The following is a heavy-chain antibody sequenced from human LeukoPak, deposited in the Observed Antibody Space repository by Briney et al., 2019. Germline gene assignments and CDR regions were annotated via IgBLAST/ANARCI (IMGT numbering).Heavy chain of an antibody. CDR2: FYTRGST. V-gene: IGHV4-4*07. CDR1: GGSISNYY. Sequence: SETLSLTCTVSGGSISNYYWSWIRQPAGKGLERIGRFYTRGSTNYNPSLKSRVTMSVDTSKNQFSLKLSSVTAADTAVYYCARDQGNWFDPWGQGTLVTVSS. CDR3: ARDQGNWFDP. J-gene: IGHJ5*02.